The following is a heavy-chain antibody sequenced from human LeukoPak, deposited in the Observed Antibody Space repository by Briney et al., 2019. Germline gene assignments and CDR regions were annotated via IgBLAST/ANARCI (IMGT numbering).Heavy chain of an antibody. CDR1: GGSFSGYY. D-gene: IGHD5-12*01. CDR2: INHSGST. Sequence: SETLSLTCAVYGGSFSGYYWSRIRQPPGKGLEWIGEINHSGSTNYNPSLKSRVTISVDTSKNQFSLKLSSVAAADTAVYYCARGRGWLPFDYWGQGTLVTVSS. J-gene: IGHJ4*02. CDR3: ARGRGWLPFDY. V-gene: IGHV4-34*01.